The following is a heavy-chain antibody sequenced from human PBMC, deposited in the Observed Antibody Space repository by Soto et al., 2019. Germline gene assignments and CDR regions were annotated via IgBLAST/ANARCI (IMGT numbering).Heavy chain of an antibody. CDR2: IYYTGSS. CDR3: ARGRIGAAADYYYYYGMDV. Sequence: ASETLSLTCSVSGGSVSSGDYYWSWIRQPPGKGLEWIGYIYYTGSSSYKPSLKRRVTISADTSKNQFSLKLSSVTAADTAVYYCARGRIGAAADYYYYYGMDVWGQGTTVTVSS. J-gene: IGHJ6*02. D-gene: IGHD6-13*01. V-gene: IGHV4-61*08. CDR1: GGSVSSGDYY.